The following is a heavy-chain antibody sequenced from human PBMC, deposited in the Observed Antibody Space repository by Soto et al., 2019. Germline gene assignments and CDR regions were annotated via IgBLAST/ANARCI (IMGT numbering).Heavy chain of an antibody. Sequence: QVQLVQSGAEVKKPGSSVKVSCTTSGGTISSFGMNGVRQAPGQVLEWMGGTVPLDGSTKYAEKLQGRVTITADAATSTVYMGLSSLSSEDPAVYYCASSYTKSRRGGVAFCYWGQSTLRTV. CDR1: GGTISSFG. D-gene: IGHD3-16*01. CDR3: ASSYTKSRRGGVAFCY. CDR2: TVPLDGST. J-gene: IGHJ4*02. V-gene: IGHV1-69*01.